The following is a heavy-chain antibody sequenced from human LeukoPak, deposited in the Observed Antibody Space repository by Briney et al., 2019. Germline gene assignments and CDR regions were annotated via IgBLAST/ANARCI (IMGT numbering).Heavy chain of an antibody. CDR2: ISSSSAYI. D-gene: IGHD6-13*01. J-gene: IGHJ1*01. CDR1: GLTFSDYS. V-gene: IGHV3-21*01. CDR3: ARGPRNSSSYQYFQH. Sequence: GGSLRLSCAASGLTFSDYSMNWVRQAPGKGLEWVSSISSSSAYIYYADSVKGRFTVSRDNAENSLSLQMDSLRAEDSAIYHCARGPRNSSSYQYFQHWGQGTLVTVSA.